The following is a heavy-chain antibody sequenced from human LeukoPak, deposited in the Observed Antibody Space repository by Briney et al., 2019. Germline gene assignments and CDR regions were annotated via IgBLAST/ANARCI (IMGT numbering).Heavy chain of an antibody. CDR2: ISPNSDGT. D-gene: IGHD4-17*01. CDR3: ARKDGDYGGPGHNWFDP. V-gene: IGHV1-2*02. CDR1: GYTFTRYY. Sequence: ASVKVSCKASGYTFTRYYIHWVRQAPGQGLEWMGWISPNSDGTNYAQKFQGRVTITADKSTSTAYMELSSLRSEDTAVYYCARKDGDYGGPGHNWFDPWGQGTLVTVSS. J-gene: IGHJ5*02.